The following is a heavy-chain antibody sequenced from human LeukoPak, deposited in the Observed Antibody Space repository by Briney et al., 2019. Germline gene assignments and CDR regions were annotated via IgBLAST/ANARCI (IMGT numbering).Heavy chain of an antibody. CDR2: INSGSNAI. V-gene: IGHV3-48*02. J-gene: IGHJ4*02. CDR3: AKDQGGSAYPVFDS. CDR1: GFAFSSYR. Sequence: GGSLRLSCAASGFAFSSYRMNWVRQAPGKGLQWISYINSGSNAIYYADSVKGRFTISRDNAKNFVFLQMNSLGDDDTAVYYCAKDQGGSAYPVFDSWGQGTLVTVSS. D-gene: IGHD3-22*01.